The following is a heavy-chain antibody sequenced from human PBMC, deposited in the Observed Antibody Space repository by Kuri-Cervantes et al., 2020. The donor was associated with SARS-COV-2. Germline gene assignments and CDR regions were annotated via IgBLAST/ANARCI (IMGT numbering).Heavy chain of an antibody. CDR1: GFSFRDFG. CDR3: TRMSTQYYDFWSGGYRDFDY. V-gene: IGHV3-49*03. Sequence: GESLKISCTTSGFSFRDFGVTWFRQAPGKGLEWVGFIKSKAYGGTAEYAASVKGRFTISRDDSKTIAYLQMNSLKTEDTAVYYCTRMSTQYYDFWSGGYRDFDYWGQGTLVTVSS. CDR2: IKSKAYGGTA. D-gene: IGHD3-3*01. J-gene: IGHJ4*02.